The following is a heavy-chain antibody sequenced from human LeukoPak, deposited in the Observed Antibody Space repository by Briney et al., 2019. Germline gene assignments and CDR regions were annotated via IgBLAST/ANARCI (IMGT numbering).Heavy chain of an antibody. CDR1: GFTFSRYN. CDR2: ISSTLYST. Sequence: GGSLRLSCAASGFTFSRYNMVWVRQAPGKGLVWISYISSTLYSTFYTDSVKGRFTISRDNAKNSLFLQMNGLRAEDTAVYYCARSRLTSFDYWGQGTLVAVSS. J-gene: IGHJ4*02. V-gene: IGHV3-48*01. CDR3: ARSRLTSFDY.